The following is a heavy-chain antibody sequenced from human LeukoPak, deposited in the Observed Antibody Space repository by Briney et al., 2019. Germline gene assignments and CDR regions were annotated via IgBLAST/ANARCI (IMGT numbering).Heavy chain of an antibody. J-gene: IGHJ5*01. Sequence: SQTLSLTCAISGDSVSSNSAGWNWSRQSPSRGLEWLGRTYYRSKWYNYYALTLSSRITNRPDTSKHQFSLQLNSVTPEDTAVYYCARGAAGARGDWFDSWGQGTLVTVSS. CDR2: TYYRSKWYN. V-gene: IGHV6-1*01. D-gene: IGHD1-26*01. CDR3: ARGAAGARGDWFDS. CDR1: GDSVSSNSAG.